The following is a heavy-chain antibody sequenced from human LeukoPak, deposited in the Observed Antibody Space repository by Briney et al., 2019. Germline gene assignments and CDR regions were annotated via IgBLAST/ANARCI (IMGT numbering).Heavy chain of an antibody. CDR2: IRYDGSNK. V-gene: IGHV3-30*02. J-gene: IGHJ3*02. CDR3: AKERITMIVVVITCEDAFDI. Sequence: GGSLRLSCAASGFTFSSYGMHWVRQAPGKGLEWVAFIRYDGSNKYYADSVKGRFTISRDNSKNTLYLQMNSLRAEDTAVYYCAKERITMIVVVITCEDAFDIWGQGTMVTVSS. D-gene: IGHD3-22*01. CDR1: GFTFSSYG.